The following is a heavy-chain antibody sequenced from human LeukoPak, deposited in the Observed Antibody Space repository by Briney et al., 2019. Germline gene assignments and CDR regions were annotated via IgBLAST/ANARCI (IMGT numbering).Heavy chain of an antibody. CDR1: GGTFSSYA. CDR2: IIPIFGTT. D-gene: IGHD4-11*01. J-gene: IGHJ4*02. Sequence: SVKVSCKASGGTFSSYAISWVRQAPGQGLEWMGGIIPIFGTTNYAQKFQGRVTITADKSTSTAYMELSSLRAEDTAVYYCARDLDDYMRYWGQGTLVTVSS. CDR3: ARDLDDYMRY. V-gene: IGHV1-69*06.